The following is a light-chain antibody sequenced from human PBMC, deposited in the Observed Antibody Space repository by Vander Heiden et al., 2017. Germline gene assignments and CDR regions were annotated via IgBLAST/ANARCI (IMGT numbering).Light chain of an antibody. J-gene: IGLJ3*02. CDR3: AAWDDSLNGWV. CDR2: SNN. CDR1: SSNVGSNT. V-gene: IGLV1-44*01. Sequence: QSVLTQPPSASGTTGQRVTLSCSGSSSNVGSNTVNGYQQLPGTAPKVLMYSNNQRPSGVPDRFSGSKSGTSASLAISGLQSEDEADYYCAAWDDSLNGWVFGGGTKLTVL.